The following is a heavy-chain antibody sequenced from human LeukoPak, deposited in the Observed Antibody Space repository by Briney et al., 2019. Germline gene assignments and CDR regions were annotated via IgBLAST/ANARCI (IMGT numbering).Heavy chain of an antibody. CDR1: GYTFTSYY. D-gene: IGHD2-21*02. CDR3: ARDASYCGGDCYYYYYYGMDV. J-gene: IGHJ6*02. CDR2: INPNSGGT. Sequence: ASVKVSCKASGYTFTSYYMHWVRQAPGQGLEWMGWINPNSGGTIYAQNFQGRVTMTRDTSICTAYMELTRLRSDDTAVYYCARDASYCGGDCYYYYYYGMDVWGQGTTVTVSS. V-gene: IGHV1-2*02.